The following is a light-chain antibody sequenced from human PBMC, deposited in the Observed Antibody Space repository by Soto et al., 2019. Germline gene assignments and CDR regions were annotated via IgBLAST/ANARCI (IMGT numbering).Light chain of an antibody. V-gene: IGLV1-40*01. J-gene: IGLJ2*01. CDR3: QSYDSSLSVSVV. CDR1: SYNIGAGYD. Sequence: QSVLTQPPSVSGAPGQRVTISCTGNSYNIGAGYDVHWYQQLPGTAPKLLIYGNSNRPSGVPDRFSGSKSGTSASLAITGLHAEDEADYYCQSYDSSLSVSVVFGGGTKLTVL. CDR2: GNS.